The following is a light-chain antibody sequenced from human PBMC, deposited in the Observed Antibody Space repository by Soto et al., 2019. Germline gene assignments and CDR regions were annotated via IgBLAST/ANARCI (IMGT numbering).Light chain of an antibody. V-gene: IGKV3-15*01. J-gene: IGKJ5*01. CDR3: QQYNNWPPIT. CDR1: QSVSSN. Sequence: EKVLTQSPATLYESPGERATLSCRASQSVSSNLAWYQQKPGQAPRLLIYGASTRATGIPARFSGSGSGTEFTLTISSLQSEDFAVYYCQQYNNWPPITFGQGTRLEIK. CDR2: GAS.